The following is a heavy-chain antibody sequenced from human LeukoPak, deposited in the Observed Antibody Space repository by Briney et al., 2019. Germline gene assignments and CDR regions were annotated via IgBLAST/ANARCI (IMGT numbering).Heavy chain of an antibody. CDR2: TRNKANSYIT. J-gene: IGHJ4*02. CDR1: GFTFSDHF. V-gene: IGHV3-72*01. Sequence: GGALRLSCAASGFTFSDHFLDWVGQAPGKGLEWVGRTRNKANSYITEYAASVKGRFTISRDDSKNSLYLQMSSLKTDDTAMYYCASIRGTFGYWGQGTLVTVSS. CDR3: ASIRGTFGY. D-gene: IGHD1-26*01.